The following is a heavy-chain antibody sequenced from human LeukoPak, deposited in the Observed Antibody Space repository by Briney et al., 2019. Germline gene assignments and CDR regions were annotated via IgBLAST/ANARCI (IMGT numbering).Heavy chain of an antibody. CDR2: TYYRSKWYN. D-gene: IGHD6-13*01. V-gene: IGHV6-1*01. CDR1: GDSVSSNSAA. J-gene: IGHJ4*02. Sequence: SQNLSLTCAISGDSVSSNSAAWNWIRQSPSRGLEWLGRTYYRSKWYNDYAVSVKSRITINPDTSKNQFSLQLNSVTPEDTAVYYCARERGSWYWGLYYFDYWGQGTLVTVSS. CDR3: ARERGSWYWGLYYFDY.